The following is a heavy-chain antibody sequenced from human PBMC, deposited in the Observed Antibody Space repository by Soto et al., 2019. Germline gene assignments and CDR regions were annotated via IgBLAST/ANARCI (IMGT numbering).Heavy chain of an antibody. CDR1: GGSITTYY. J-gene: IGHJ4*02. CDR3: ARNVFSVAGTYHFDQ. CDR2: ISYSGST. V-gene: IGHV4-59*01. D-gene: IGHD6-19*01. Sequence: SETLSLTRTFSGGSITTYYWSWIRQSPGKALEWIGYISYSGSTDYNPSLRGRVTISVDTSKNQFSLKLRSVTAADTAVYYFARNVFSVAGTYHFDQWGPEILVTVS.